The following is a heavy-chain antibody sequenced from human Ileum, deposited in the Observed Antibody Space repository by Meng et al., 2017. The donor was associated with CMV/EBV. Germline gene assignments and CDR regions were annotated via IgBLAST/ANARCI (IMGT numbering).Heavy chain of an antibody. CDR3: AREENTVNQFEY. V-gene: IGHV4-4*07. J-gene: IGHJ4*02. D-gene: IGHD4-17*01. CDR1: GGSISTYY. Sequence: VPLQESGPGLVTPSENLSLTSAVSGGSISTYYWTWVRQPAGKGLEWIGRINAGGSTNDNPSLKSRVTMSVDTSKNQFSLKVTSVTAADTAVYYCAREENTVNQFEYWGQGTLVTVSS. CDR2: INAGGST.